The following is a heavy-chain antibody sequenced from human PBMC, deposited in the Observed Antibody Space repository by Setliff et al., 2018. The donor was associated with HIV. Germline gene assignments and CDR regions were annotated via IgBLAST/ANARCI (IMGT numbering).Heavy chain of an antibody. CDR2: INPSGGTT. D-gene: IGHD2-8*01. V-gene: IGHV1-46*01. Sequence: GASVKVSCKASGYSFTSYYVHWVRQAPGQGLEWMGIINPSGGTTSYAQKFQGRVTMTRDTSTSTVYMELSSLRSEDTAVYYCVRSIYEWGAFDIWGQGTMVTVSS. J-gene: IGHJ3*02. CDR1: GYSFTSYY. CDR3: VRSIYEWGAFDI.